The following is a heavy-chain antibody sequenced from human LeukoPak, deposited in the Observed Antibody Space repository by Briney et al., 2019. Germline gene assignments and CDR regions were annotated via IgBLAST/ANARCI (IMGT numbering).Heavy chain of an antibody. CDR2: IYTSGST. V-gene: IGHV4-4*08. J-gene: IGHJ4*02. CDR3: ARGELGGYYSGGSCFNQGFDY. D-gene: IGHD2-15*01. CDR1: GGSISSYY. Sequence: SETLSLTCTVSGGSISSYYWSWVRQPAGKGLEWIGHIYTSGSTYYNPYLKSRVTTSVKTSEKQFFLKLMTGMGADTAVYYCARGELGGYYSGGSCFNQGFDYWGQGTLVTVSS.